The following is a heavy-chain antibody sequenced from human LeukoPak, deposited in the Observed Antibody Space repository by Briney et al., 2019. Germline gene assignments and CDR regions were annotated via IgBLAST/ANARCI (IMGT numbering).Heavy chain of an antibody. CDR2: IYYSGST. CDR3: ARSPGAAAGTWLLYFDY. J-gene: IGHJ4*02. CDR1: GGSISSYY. Sequence: SETLSLTCTVSGGSISSYYWSWIRQPPGKGLEWIGYIYYSGSTNYNPSLKSRVTISLDTSKNQFSLRLSSVTAADTAVYYCARSPGAAAGTWLLYFDYWGQGTLVTVSS. V-gene: IGHV4-59*01. D-gene: IGHD6-13*01.